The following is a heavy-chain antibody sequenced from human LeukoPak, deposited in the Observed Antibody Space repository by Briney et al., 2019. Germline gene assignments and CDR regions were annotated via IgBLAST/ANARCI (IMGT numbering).Heavy chain of an antibody. Sequence: SVKVSCKASGGTFSSYAISWVRQAPGQGLEWMGRIIPILGTANYAQKFQGRVTITADKSTSTAYMELSSLRSEDTAVYYCASGKDSSGWEGEYFDYWGQGTLVTVSS. D-gene: IGHD6-19*01. J-gene: IGHJ4*02. CDR1: GGTFSSYA. V-gene: IGHV1-69*04. CDR2: IIPILGTA. CDR3: ASGKDSSGWEGEYFDY.